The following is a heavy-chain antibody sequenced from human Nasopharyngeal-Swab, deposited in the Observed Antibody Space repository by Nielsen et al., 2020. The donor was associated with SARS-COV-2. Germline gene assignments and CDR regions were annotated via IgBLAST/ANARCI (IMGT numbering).Heavy chain of an antibody. CDR2: ISSSSSYI. V-gene: IGHV3-21*01. J-gene: IGHJ6*02. Sequence: VRQAPGKGLEWVSSISSSSSYIYYADSVKGQFTISRDNAKNSLYLQMNSLRAEDTAVYYCARCRDIVVVPAARPYYYYGMDVWGQGTTVTVSS. D-gene: IGHD2-2*01. CDR3: ARCRDIVVVPAARPYYYYGMDV.